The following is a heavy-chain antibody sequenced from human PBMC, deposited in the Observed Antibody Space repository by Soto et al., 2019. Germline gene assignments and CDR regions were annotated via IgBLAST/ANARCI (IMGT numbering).Heavy chain of an antibody. Sequence: PGGPMRLCCAASGVTFGSYGRHLVRQAPGKGLEWVAVISYDGSNKYYADSVKGRFTISRDNSKNALYLQMNSLRAEDTAVYYCAKDLQLRFFDWLPPAVFDYGGQGTLVTVSS. V-gene: IGHV3-30*18. CDR1: GVTFGSYG. J-gene: IGHJ4*02. CDR2: ISYDGSNK. D-gene: IGHD3-9*01. CDR3: AKDLQLRFFDWLPPAVFDY.